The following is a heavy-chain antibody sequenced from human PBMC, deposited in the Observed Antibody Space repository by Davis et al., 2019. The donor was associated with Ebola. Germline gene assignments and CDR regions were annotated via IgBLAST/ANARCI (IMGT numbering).Heavy chain of an antibody. CDR3: ARGGAVAGP. D-gene: IGHD6-19*01. J-gene: IGHJ5*02. CDR1: GGSISSSNW. V-gene: IGHV4-4*02. Sequence: MPGRSLRPSCPVSGGSISSSNWWSWVRQPPGKGLEWIGAIYHIGNTNYNPSLKSRVTISVDTSKNQFSLKLSSVTAADTAVYYCARGGAVAGPWGQGTLVTVSS. CDR2: IYHIGNT.